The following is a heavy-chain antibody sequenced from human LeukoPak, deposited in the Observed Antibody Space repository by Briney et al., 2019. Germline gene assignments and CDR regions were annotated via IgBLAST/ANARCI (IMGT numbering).Heavy chain of an antibody. V-gene: IGHV3-7*01. D-gene: IGHD2-2*01. J-gene: IGHJ4*02. CDR1: GFTFSSYW. CDR3: ARDFVVVPATPPHFDY. CDR2: IKQDGSEK. Sequence: GGSLRLSCAASGFTFSSYWMSWVRQAPGKGLEWVANIKQDGSEKYYVDSVKGRFTISRDNAKNSLYLQVNSLRAEDTAVYYCARDFVVVPATPPHFDYWGQGTLVTVSS.